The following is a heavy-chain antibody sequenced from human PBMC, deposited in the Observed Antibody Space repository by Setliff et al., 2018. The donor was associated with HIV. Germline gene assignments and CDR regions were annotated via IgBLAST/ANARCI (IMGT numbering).Heavy chain of an antibody. V-gene: IGHV1-3*01. Sequence: ASVKVSCKASGYTFTNYAMPWVRQAPGQRLEWMGWINAGNGNTKYSQKYQGRVTITRDTSASTAYMELSSLRSEDTAVYYCARDHQWLLRGSYYYYYYMDVWG. CDR2: INAGNGNT. CDR1: GYTFTNYA. CDR3: ARDHQWLLRGSYYYYYYMDV. J-gene: IGHJ6*03. D-gene: IGHD5-12*01.